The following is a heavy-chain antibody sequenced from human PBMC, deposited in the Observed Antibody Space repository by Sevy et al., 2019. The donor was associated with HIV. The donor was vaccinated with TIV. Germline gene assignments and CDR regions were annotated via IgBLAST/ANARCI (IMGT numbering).Heavy chain of an antibody. CDR3: AFRRPIVTVVAASVPLDY. CDR2: IKQDGSER. CDR1: GFTFSSYW. V-gene: IGHV3-7*01. Sequence: GGSLRLSCTASGFTFSSYWMTWVRQAPGKGLEWVANIKQDGSERNYVDSVKGRFTISRDNARDSLYLQMNSLRAEDTALYYCAFRRPIVTVVAASVPLDYWGQGTLVTVSS. J-gene: IGHJ4*02. D-gene: IGHD2-15*01.